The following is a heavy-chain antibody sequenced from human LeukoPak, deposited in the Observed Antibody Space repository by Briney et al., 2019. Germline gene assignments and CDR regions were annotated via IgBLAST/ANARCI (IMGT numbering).Heavy chain of an antibody. V-gene: IGHV3-23*01. CDR1: GFTFSSYA. D-gene: IGHD5-12*01. CDR3: AKSLRFPNWFDP. J-gene: IGHJ5*02. CDR2: ISGSGGST. Sequence: GGSLRLSCAASGFTFSSYAMSWVRQAPGKRLEWVSAISGSGGSTYYADSVKGRFTISRDNSKNTLYLQMISLRAEDTAVYYCAKSLRFPNWFDPWGQGTLVTVSS.